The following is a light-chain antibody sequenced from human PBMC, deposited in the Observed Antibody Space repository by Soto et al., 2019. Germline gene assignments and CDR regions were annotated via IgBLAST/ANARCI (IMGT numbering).Light chain of an antibody. CDR3: QQYYSTPPAYT. J-gene: IGKJ2*01. CDR2: WAS. CDR1: QSVLYSSNNKNY. Sequence: DIVMTQSPDSLAVSLGERATINCKSSQSVLYSSNNKNYLAWYQQKPGQPPKLLIYWASTRELGVPDRFSGSGSGTDFTLTISSLQAEDVAVYYCQQYYSTPPAYTFGQGTKLEIK. V-gene: IGKV4-1*01.